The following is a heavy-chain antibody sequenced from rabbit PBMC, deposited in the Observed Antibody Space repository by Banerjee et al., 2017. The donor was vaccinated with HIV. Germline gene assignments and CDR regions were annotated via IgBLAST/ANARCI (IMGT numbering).Heavy chain of an antibody. CDR3: ARRADYAGGGNFNL. Sequence: QEQLEESGGDLVKPGASLTLTCTASGFSFSSVYDMCWVRQAPGKGLEWIACIGTADGNTFYANWAKGRFTISKTPSTTVTLQMTSLTAADTATYFCARRADYAGGGNFNLWGPGTLVTGS. J-gene: IGHJ4*01. CDR2: IGTADGNT. V-gene: IGHV1S45*01. CDR1: GFSFSSVYD. D-gene: IGHD4-2*01.